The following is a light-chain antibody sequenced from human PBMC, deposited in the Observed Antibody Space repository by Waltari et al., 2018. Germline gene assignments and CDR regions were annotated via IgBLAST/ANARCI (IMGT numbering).Light chain of an antibody. Sequence: EIVLTQSPATLSLSPGERATLSCRTSQSVNSYLAWYQHKPGQATRLLIYDASYRATGIPARFSCSGSVTDFTLTISSLEPEDFAVYYCQQRSTCYTFGPGTKLEI. CDR1: QSVNSY. V-gene: IGKV3-11*01. J-gene: IGKJ2*01. CDR2: DAS. CDR3: QQRSTCYT.